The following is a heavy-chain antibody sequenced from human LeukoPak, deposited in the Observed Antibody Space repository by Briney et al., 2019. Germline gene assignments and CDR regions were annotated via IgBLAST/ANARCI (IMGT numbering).Heavy chain of an antibody. CDR3: AELGITMIGGV. Sequence: XAXSXXTFXXYAMSWVRQAPGKGLEWVSAISGSGGSTYYADSVKGRFTISRDNAKKSLYMQMNRLREGERGGYYCAELGITMIGGVWGKGTTVTISS. J-gene: IGHJ6*04. CDR2: ISGSGGST. D-gene: IGHD3-10*02. V-gene: IGHV3-23*01. CDR1: XXTFXXYA.